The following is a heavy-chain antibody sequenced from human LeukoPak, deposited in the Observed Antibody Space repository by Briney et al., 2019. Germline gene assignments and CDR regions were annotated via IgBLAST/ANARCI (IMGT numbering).Heavy chain of an antibody. CDR2: ISGSGGST. CDR1: GFTFSSYT. CDR3: AKGGKFDFWSTAGFDY. Sequence: GGSLRLSCAASGFTFSSYTMSWVRQAPGKGLEWVSAISGSGGSTYYAGSVKGRFTISRDNSKNTLYLQMNSLRAEDTAVYYCAKGGKFDFWSTAGFDYWGQGTLVTVSS. D-gene: IGHD3-3*01. V-gene: IGHV3-23*01. J-gene: IGHJ4*02.